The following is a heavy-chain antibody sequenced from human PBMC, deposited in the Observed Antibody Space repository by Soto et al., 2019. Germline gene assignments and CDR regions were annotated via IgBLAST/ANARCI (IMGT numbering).Heavy chain of an antibody. CDR3: IGTYSGSSMRFDY. CDR2: VKSKTDGGTI. J-gene: IGHJ4*02. CDR1: GFTFSNAW. Sequence: EVQLVESGGGLVKPGGSLRLSCAASGFTFSNAWMTWVRQAPGKGLEWVGRVKSKTDGGTIDYAAPVKDRFTISRDDSKNTLYLQMNILKTEDTAVYYCIGTYSGSSMRFDYWGQGTLVTISS. V-gene: IGHV3-15*01. D-gene: IGHD5-12*01.